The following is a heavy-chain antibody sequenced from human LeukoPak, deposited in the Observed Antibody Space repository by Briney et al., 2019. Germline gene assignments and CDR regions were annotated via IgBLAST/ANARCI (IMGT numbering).Heavy chain of an antibody. Sequence: GGSKRVDLGARRFTERRTNRSGVGKAQGRGLNGSSVIYSGGSTYYADSVKGRFTISRDNSKNTLYLQMNSLRAEDTAVYYCARVLDTDMVYFDHWGQGTLVTVSS. D-gene: IGHD5-18*01. CDR1: RFTERRTN. V-gene: IGHV3-66*01. J-gene: IGHJ4*02. CDR2: IYSGGST. CDR3: ARVLDTDMVYFDH.